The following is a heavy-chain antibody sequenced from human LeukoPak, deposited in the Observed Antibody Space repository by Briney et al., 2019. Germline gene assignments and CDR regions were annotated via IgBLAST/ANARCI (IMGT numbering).Heavy chain of an antibody. CDR2: IYYSGST. J-gene: IGHJ4*02. D-gene: IGHD5-18*01. CDR1: GGSISSSSYY. CDR3: ARVAPRLWYQGSFDY. Sequence: SETLSLTCTVSGGSISSSSYYWGWIRQPPGKGLEWIGSIYYSGSTYYNPSLKSRVTISVDTSKNRFSLKLSSVAAADTAVYYCARVAPRLWYQGSFDYWGQGTLVTVSS. V-gene: IGHV4-39*07.